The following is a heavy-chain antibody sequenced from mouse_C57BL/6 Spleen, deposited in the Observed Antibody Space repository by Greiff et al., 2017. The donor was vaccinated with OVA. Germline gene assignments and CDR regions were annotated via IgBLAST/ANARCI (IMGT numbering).Heavy chain of an antibody. CDR2: IDPSDSYT. CDR1: GYTFTSYW. CDR3: ARGGITTVVADAMDY. V-gene: IGHV1-50*01. D-gene: IGHD1-1*01. Sequence: QVQLKQPGAELVKPGASVKLSCKASGYTFTSYWMQWVKQRPGQGLEWIGEIDPSDSYTNYNQKFKGKATLTVDTSSSTAYMQLSSLTSEDAAVYYCARGGITTVVADAMDYWGQGTSVTVSS. J-gene: IGHJ4*01.